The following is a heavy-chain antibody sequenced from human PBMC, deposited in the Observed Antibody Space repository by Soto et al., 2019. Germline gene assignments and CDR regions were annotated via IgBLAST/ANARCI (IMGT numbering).Heavy chain of an antibody. V-gene: IGHV4-59*08. D-gene: IGHD2-2*01. CDR1: GGSISSYY. J-gene: IGHJ3*02. Sequence: SETLSLTCTVSGGSISSYYWSWIRQPPGKGLEWIGYIYYSGSTNYNPSLKSRVTISVDTSKNQFSLKLSSVTAADTAVYYCARHIYLLLSANPLNAFDICGQRTVVTVSS. CDR3: ARHIYLLLSANPLNAFDI. CDR2: IYYSGST.